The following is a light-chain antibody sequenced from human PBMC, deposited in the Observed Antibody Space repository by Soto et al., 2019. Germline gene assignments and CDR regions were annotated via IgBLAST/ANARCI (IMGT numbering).Light chain of an antibody. J-gene: IGKJ1*01. CDR1: HSVSSN. CDR3: QQYHNWPQT. V-gene: IGKV3-15*01. CDR2: GAS. Sequence: EIVMTQSPATLSVSPGERVTLSCRASHSVSSNLAWYQQKPAQAPRLLISGASTRAAGIPARFSGSGSGTDFTLTISSLQSEDFAVYYCQQYHNWPQTFGQGTKVDIK.